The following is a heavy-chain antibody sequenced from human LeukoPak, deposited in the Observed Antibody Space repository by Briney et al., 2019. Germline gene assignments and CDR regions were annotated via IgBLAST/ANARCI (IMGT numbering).Heavy chain of an antibody. CDR3: AKDPYDSPFVY. CDR2: ISYDGTNK. J-gene: IGHJ4*02. CDR1: GFTFSNYA. Sequence: GRSLRRSCAASGFTFSNYAMHWVRQAPGKGLEGWAVISYDGTNKYYADSVKGRFTISRDNSKNTLYLQMNSLRAEDTAVYYCAKDPYDSPFVYWGQGTLVTVSS. D-gene: IGHD3-22*01. V-gene: IGHV3-30*04.